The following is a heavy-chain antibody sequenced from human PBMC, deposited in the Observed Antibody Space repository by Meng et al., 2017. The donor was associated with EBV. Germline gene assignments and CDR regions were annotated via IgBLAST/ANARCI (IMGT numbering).Heavy chain of an antibody. D-gene: IGHD4-17*01. V-gene: IGHV3-21*01. CDR3: AREGGYGDYFDY. CDR1: GFTFSSYS. CDR2: ISSSSSYI. J-gene: IGHJ4*02. Sequence: EVQLVESGXXLXKPGGXXRXXCAASGFTFSSYSMNWVRQAPGKGLEWVSFISSSSSYIYYADSVKGRFTISRDNAKNSLYLQMNSLRAEDTAVYYCAREGGYGDYFDYWGQGTMVTVSS.